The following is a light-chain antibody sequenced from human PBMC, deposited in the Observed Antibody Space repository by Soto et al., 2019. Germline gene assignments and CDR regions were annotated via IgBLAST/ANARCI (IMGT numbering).Light chain of an antibody. CDR1: QSVRND. Sequence: EIVLTQSPATLSVPPGERATISCRASQSVRNDLAWFQQKPGKAPRVLVYGASTTATGVPARFSGSGSGTYFTLTITSLQSEDFALYYCVQYNNWYSFGQGTKLEIK. V-gene: IGKV3-15*01. J-gene: IGKJ2*03. CDR2: GAS. CDR3: VQYNNWYS.